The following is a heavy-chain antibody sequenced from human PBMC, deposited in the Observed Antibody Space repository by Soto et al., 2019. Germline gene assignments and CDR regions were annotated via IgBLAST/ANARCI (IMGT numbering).Heavy chain of an antibody. CDR3: ARAPSGYHFDY. V-gene: IGHV4-39*01. Sequence: SETLSLTCTVSGGSIRSGSYDWGWIRQPPGKGLEWIGSTYYSGSTYYNPSLKSRVTVSVDTSKNQLSLKLSSVTVADTAVYYCARAPSGYHFDYWGQGTLVTVSS. CDR2: TYYSGST. CDR1: GGSIRSGSYD. D-gene: IGHD5-12*01. J-gene: IGHJ4*02.